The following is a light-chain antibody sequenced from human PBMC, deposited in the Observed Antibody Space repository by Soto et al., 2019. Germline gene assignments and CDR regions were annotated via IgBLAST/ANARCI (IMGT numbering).Light chain of an antibody. CDR2: GAY. Sequence: MTPSPFTLSAFLGERVTIPCRALQRISTWLAWYQQKPGQAPRLLIHGAYTRATGIPPTFSGSGSGTEFTLTISSLQSEDFAVYYCHQYNNWPLTWTFGQGTKVDI. V-gene: IGKV3D-15*01. CDR1: QRISTW. CDR3: HQYNNWPLTWT. J-gene: IGKJ1*01.